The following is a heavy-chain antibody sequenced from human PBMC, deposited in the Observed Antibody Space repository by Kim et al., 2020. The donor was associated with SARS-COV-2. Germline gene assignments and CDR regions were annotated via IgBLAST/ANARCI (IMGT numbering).Heavy chain of an antibody. CDR2: ISGSGGST. J-gene: IGHJ3*02. V-gene: IGHV3-23*01. CDR1: GFTLSSYA. Sequence: GGSLRLSCAASGFTLSSYAMSWVRQAPGKGLEWVSAISGSGGSTYYADSVKGRFTISRDNSKNTLYLQMNSLRAEDTAVYYCAKDAPSGGESLMDAFDIWGQGTMVTVSS. CDR3: AKDAPSGGESLMDAFDI. D-gene: IGHD2-21*01.